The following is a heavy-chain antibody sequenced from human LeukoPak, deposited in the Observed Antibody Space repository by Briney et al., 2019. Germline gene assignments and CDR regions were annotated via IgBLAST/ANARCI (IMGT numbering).Heavy chain of an antibody. V-gene: IGHV3-9*03. CDR1: GFTFDGYA. CDR3: GKDIRWLVGGGIDP. Sequence: PGRSLRLSCAASGFTFDGYAMHWVRQAPGKGLEWVSGISWNSESTGYADSVKGRFTISRDNAKSSLYLQMNSLRAEDMALYYCGKDIRWLVGGGIDPWGQGTLVTVSS. D-gene: IGHD6-19*01. J-gene: IGHJ5*02. CDR2: ISWNSEST.